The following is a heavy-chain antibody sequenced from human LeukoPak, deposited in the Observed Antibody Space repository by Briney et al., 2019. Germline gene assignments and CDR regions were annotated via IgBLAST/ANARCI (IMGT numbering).Heavy chain of an antibody. Sequence: GGSLRLSCAASGITFNSYGMSWVRQAPGKGLEWVSYISSGSSYIYYADSVKGRFTVSRDNAKNSLDLQMNSLRAEDTAVYYCARHGGTAFFDYWGQGTLVTVSS. J-gene: IGHJ4*02. CDR1: GITFNSYG. D-gene: IGHD5-18*01. CDR2: ISSGSSYI. V-gene: IGHV3-21*01. CDR3: ARHGGTAFFDY.